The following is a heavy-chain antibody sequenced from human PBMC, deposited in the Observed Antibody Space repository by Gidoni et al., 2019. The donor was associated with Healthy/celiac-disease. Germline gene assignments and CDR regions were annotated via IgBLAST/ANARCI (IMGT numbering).Heavy chain of an antibody. V-gene: IGHV2-5*02. J-gene: IGHJ4*02. CDR1: GFSLSTSGVG. D-gene: IGHD6-13*01. Sequence: QITLKESGPTLVKPTQTLTLTCTFSGFSLSTSGVGVGWIRQPPGKALEWLALIYWDDDKRYSPSLKSRLTITKDTSKNQVVLTMTNMDPVDTATYYCAHRQVAYWGRIAAAGPFDYWGQGTLVTVSS. CDR2: IYWDDDK. CDR3: AHRQVAYWGRIAAAGPFDY.